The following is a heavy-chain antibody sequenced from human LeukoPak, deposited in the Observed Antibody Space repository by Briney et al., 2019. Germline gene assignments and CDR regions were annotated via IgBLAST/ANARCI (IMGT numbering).Heavy chain of an antibody. D-gene: IGHD3-10*01. J-gene: IGHJ4*02. Sequence: GASVKVSCKASGYSFTSYDINWVRQAPGQGPEWIGWMNPSSGNTGYAQRFQDRVTMTRDTSTSTAYLELSSLRSEDTAVYYCAAHTYYFSSGSFGHWGQGTLVTVSS. CDR1: GYSFTSYD. CDR2: MNPSSGNT. CDR3: AAHTYYFSSGSFGH. V-gene: IGHV1-8*01.